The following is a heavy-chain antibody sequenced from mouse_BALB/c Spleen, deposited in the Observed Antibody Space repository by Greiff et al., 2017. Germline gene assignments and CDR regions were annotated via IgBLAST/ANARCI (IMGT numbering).Heavy chain of an antibody. J-gene: IGHJ3*01. CDR3: ASGYGNYAWFAY. Sequence: DVKLVESGGGLVQPGGSRKLSCAASGFTFSSFGMHWVRQAPEKGLEWVAYISSGSSTIYYADTVKGRFTIARDNPKNTLFLQMTSLRSEDTAMYYCASGYGNYAWFAYWGQGTLVTVSA. CDR2: ISSGSSTI. CDR1: GFTFSSFG. D-gene: IGHD2-10*02. V-gene: IGHV5-17*02.